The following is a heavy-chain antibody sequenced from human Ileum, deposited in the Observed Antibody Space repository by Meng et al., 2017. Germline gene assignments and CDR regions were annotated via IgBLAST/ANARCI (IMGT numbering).Heavy chain of an antibody. CDR3: APEDWFDP. J-gene: IGHJ5*02. Sequence: EGQLLQPGVVLEHPGGCLRLSGAASGFTFGSYAMSWVRQAPGKGLGWVSAISRSGGSTYYADSVKGRFTISRDNSKNTLYLQMNSLRAEDTAVYYCAPEDWFDPWGQGTLVTVSS. CDR2: ISRSGGST. CDR1: GFTFGSYA. V-gene: IGHV3-23*01.